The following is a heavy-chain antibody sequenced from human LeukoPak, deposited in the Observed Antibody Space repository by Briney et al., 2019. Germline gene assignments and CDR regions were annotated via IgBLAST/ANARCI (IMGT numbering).Heavy chain of an antibody. D-gene: IGHD5-12*01. V-gene: IGHV4-39*07. J-gene: IGHJ4*02. Sequence: SETLSLTCSVSGGSISSSNYYWGWIRQPPGKGLEWIGSIYHSGITYYNPSLKSRVTISVDTSKSQFSLKLSSVTAADTAVYYCARGYSGYDPRPPDYWGQGTLVTVSS. CDR3: ARGYSGYDPRPPDY. CDR2: IYHSGIT. CDR1: GGSISSSNYY.